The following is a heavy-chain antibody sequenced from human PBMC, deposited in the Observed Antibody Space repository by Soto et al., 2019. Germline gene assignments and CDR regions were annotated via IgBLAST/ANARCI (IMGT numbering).Heavy chain of an antibody. Sequence: EVQLLESGGGLVQPGGSLRLSCAGSGFTFSDYAISWVRQAPGKGLEWVSAMSGRGGSVYYADSVKGRFSISRENSKNTVYLQMSSLRGEDKAIYYCAKTFGSNWLLDYWGRGTLVTVSS. CDR3: AKTFGSNWLLDY. J-gene: IGHJ4*02. D-gene: IGHD6-13*01. V-gene: IGHV3-23*01. CDR2: MSGRGGSV. CDR1: GFTFSDYA.